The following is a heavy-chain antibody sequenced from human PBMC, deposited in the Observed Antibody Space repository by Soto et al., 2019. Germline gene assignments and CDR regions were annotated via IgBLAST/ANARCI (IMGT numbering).Heavy chain of an antibody. CDR3: ARGPSWDKVDS. CDR1: GGYINTVNYW. D-gene: IGHD1-26*01. CDR2: IYDGGNT. V-gene: IGHV4-30-4*01. J-gene: IGHJ4*02. Sequence: QVQLQESGPGLVKPSQTLSLTCTVSGGYINTVNYWWSWIRQSPDMGPEWIGHIYDGGNTYNNPSLYSRAAMSVDTSKNQFALTLSSVSAADTAVYYCARGPSWDKVDSWGQVTLVTVSS.